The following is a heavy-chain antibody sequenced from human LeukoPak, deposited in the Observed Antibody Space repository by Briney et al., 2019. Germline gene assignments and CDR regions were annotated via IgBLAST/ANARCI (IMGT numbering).Heavy chain of an antibody. V-gene: IGHV3-30-3*01. CDR3: AKGALGDTAMAPSDY. CDR2: ISYDGSNK. D-gene: IGHD5-18*01. J-gene: IGHJ4*02. CDR1: GFTFSSYA. Sequence: GRSLRLSCAASGFTFSSYAMHWVRQAPGKGLEWVAVISYDGSNKYYADAVKGRFTISRDSSKKMLYLQMNGLRADDTAVYYCAKGALGDTAMAPSDYWGQGTLVSVSS.